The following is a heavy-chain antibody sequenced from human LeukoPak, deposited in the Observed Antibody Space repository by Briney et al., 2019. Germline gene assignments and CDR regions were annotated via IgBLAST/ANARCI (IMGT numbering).Heavy chain of an antibody. J-gene: IGHJ4*02. Sequence: GGSLRLSCAASGFTFSNAWMSWVRQAPGKGLEWVGRNKSKTDGGTTDYAAPVKGRFTISRDDSKNTLYLQMNSLKTEDTAVYYCTSSYGSGNGWGQGTLVTVSS. V-gene: IGHV3-15*01. CDR2: NKSKTDGGTT. CDR1: GFTFSNAW. D-gene: IGHD3-10*01. CDR3: TSSYGSGNG.